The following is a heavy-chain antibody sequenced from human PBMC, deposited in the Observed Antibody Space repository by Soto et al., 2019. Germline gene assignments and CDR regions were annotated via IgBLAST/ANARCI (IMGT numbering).Heavy chain of an antibody. V-gene: IGHV3-48*01. CDR2: ISSSSSVM. J-gene: IGHJ6*03. Sequence: EVQLVESGGGLVQPGGSLSFSCATSGFILRDFAINWSRQAPGKGLEWVSYISSSSSVMDYADSVKGRFTVSRDNARNSLYLQMNSLRAEDTAVYYCARDLSWGSNWYYYMDVWGKGTTVTVSS. CDR3: ARDLSWGSNWYYYMDV. CDR1: GFILRDFA. D-gene: IGHD7-27*01.